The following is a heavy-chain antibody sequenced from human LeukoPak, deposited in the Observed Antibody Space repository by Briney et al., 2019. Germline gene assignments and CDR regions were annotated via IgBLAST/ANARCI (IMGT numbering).Heavy chain of an antibody. V-gene: IGHV4-38-2*02. Sequence: SETLSLTCTVSGYSISSGYYWGWIRQPPGKGLGWIGSIYHSGSTYYNPSLKSRVTISVDPSKNQFSLKLSSVTAADTAVYYCARAPGGPIYYFDYWGQGTLVTVSS. CDR3: ARAPGGPIYYFDY. D-gene: IGHD2-15*01. J-gene: IGHJ4*02. CDR2: IYHSGST. CDR1: GYSISSGYY.